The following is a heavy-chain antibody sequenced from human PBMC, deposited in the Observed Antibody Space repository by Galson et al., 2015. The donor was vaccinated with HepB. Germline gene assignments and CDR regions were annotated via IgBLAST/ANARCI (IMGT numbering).Heavy chain of an antibody. CDR2: ITGSGGNT. D-gene: IGHD4-11*01. V-gene: IGHV3-23*01. CDR3: ARDHDYRTFLAYYGMDV. J-gene: IGHJ6*02. CDR1: GFTFSSYA. Sequence: SLRLSCAASGFTFSSYAMSWVRQAPGKGPEWISAITGSGGNTYYADSVKGRFTISRDNSKNTLSLQMNSLRAEDTAVYHCARDHDYRTFLAYYGMDVWGQGTTVTVSS.